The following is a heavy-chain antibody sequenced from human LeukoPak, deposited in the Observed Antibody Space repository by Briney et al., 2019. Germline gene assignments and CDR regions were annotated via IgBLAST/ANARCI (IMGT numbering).Heavy chain of an antibody. CDR3: ARGGGYCSSTSCPPIY. D-gene: IGHD2-2*01. Sequence: SETLSLTCAVYGGSFSGYYWSWIRQPPGKGLEWIGEINHSGSTNYNPSFKSRVTISVDTSKNQFSLKLSSVTAADTAVYYCARGGGYCSSTSCPPIYWGQGTLVTVSS. V-gene: IGHV4-34*01. CDR2: INHSGST. J-gene: IGHJ4*02. CDR1: GGSFSGYY.